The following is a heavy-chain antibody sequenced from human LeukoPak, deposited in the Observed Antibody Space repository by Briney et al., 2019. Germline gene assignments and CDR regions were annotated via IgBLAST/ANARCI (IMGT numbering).Heavy chain of an antibody. V-gene: IGHV3-15*01. CDR2: IKSKTDGGTT. J-gene: IGHJ4*02. CDR3: TTAVSGYYDFWSGYLEDY. Sequence: SGGSLRLSCAASGFTFSNAWMSWVRQAPGKGLEWVGRIKSKTDGGTTDYAAPVKGRFTISRDDSKNTLYLQMNSLKTEDTAVYYCTTAVSGYYDFWSGYLEDYWGQGTLVTVSS. D-gene: IGHD3-3*01. CDR1: GFTFSNAW.